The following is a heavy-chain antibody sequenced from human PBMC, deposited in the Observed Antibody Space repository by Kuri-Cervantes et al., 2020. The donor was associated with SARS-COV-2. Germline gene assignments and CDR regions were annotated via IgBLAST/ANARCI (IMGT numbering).Heavy chain of an antibody. CDR3: ARGRSGSYLGY. D-gene: IGHD1-26*01. J-gene: IGHJ4*02. V-gene: IGHV4-59*08. Sequence: SETLSLTCIVSGGSISSYYWSWIRQPPGKGLEWIGYIYCSGSTNYNPSLKSRGTISVDTSKNQFSLKLSSVTAADTAVYYCARGRSGSYLGYWGQGTLVTVSS. CDR2: IYCSGST. CDR1: GGSISSYY.